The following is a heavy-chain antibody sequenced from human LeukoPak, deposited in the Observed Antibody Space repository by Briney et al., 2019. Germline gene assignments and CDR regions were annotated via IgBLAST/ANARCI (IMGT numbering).Heavy chain of an antibody. CDR3: AKSVVVVATGRDLYYYGMDV. D-gene: IGHD2-15*01. CDR2: ISYDESNK. V-gene: IGHV3-30*18. Sequence: GGSLRLSCAASGFTFSNYGMHWVRQAPGKGLEWVAVISYDESNKYYGDSVKGRFTISRDNSKNTLYLQMNSLRAEDTAVYYCAKSVVVVATGRDLYYYGMDVWGQGTTVTVSS. CDR1: GFTFSNYG. J-gene: IGHJ6*02.